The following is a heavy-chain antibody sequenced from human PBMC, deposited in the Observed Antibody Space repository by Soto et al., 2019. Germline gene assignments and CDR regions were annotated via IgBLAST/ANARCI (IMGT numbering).Heavy chain of an antibody. Sequence: GGSLRLSCAASGFTFSSYSMNWVRQAPGKGLEWVSYISSSSSTIYYADSVKGRFTISRDNAKNSLYLQMNSLRDEDTAVYYYDSSGYYLRMDYFDYWGQGTLVTVSS. J-gene: IGHJ4*02. CDR2: ISSSSSTI. V-gene: IGHV3-48*02. CDR3: DSSGYYLRMDYFDY. D-gene: IGHD3-22*01. CDR1: GFTFSSYS.